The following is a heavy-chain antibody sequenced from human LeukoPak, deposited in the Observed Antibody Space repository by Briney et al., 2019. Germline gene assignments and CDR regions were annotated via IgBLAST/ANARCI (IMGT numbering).Heavy chain of an antibody. V-gene: IGHV1-69*06. D-gene: IGHD1-26*01. CDR1: GGTFSSYA. Sequence: SVKVSCKASGGTFSSYAISWVRQAPGQGLEWMGGIIPIFGTANYAQKFQGRVTITADKSTSTAYMELSSLRSEDTAVYYCARVQLLRGNYFDYWGQGTLVTVSS. J-gene: IGHJ4*02. CDR3: ARVQLLRGNYFDY. CDR2: IIPIFGTA.